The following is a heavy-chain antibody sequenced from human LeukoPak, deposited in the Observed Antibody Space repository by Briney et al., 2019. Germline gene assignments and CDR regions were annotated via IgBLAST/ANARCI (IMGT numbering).Heavy chain of an antibody. CDR1: GFTFSSYA. CDR3: AKGPYCSSTSCYRREPGGY. CDR2: ISGSGGST. J-gene: IGHJ4*02. V-gene: IGHV3-23*01. D-gene: IGHD2-2*02. Sequence: PGGSLRLSCVAPGFTFSSYAMSWVRQAPGKGLEWVSAISGSGGSTYYADSVKGRFTISRDNSKNTLYLQMNSLRAEDTAVYYCAKGPYCSSTSCYRREPGGYWGQGTLVTVSS.